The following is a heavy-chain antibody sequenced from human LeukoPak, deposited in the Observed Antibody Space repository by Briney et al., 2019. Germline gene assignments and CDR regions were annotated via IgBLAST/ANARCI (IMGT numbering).Heavy chain of an antibody. Sequence: SETLSLTCAISGEPFSGYYWGWIRQPPGKGLELIGEINRNGNTDYNPSLKSRVSMSIDTSKNQFSLKLISVTAADTAVYYCARFVPERFFQLNPEGYYDYWGQGILVTVSS. CDR3: ARFVPERFFQLNPEGYYDY. V-gene: IGHV4-34*01. J-gene: IGHJ4*02. D-gene: IGHD3-3*01. CDR2: INRNGNT. CDR1: GEPFSGYY.